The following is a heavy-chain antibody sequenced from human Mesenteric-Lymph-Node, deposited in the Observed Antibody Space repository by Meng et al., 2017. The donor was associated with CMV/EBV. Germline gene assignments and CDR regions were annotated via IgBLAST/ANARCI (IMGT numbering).Heavy chain of an antibody. D-gene: IGHD3-22*01. CDR3: ARVYYDSSGDLRWYYFDY. J-gene: IGHJ4*02. V-gene: IGHV1-2*02. CDR1: LTGYY. CDR2: INPNSGGT. Sequence: LTGYYMHGVRQAPGQGLEWMGWINPNSGGTNYAQKFQGRVTMTRDTSISTAYMELSRLRSDDTAVYYCARVYYDSSGDLRWYYFDYWGQGTLVTVSS.